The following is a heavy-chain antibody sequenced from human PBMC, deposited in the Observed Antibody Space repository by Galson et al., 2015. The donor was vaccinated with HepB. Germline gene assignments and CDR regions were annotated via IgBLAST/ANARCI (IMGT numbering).Heavy chain of an antibody. Sequence: SVKVSCKASGYTFTSYGISWVRQAAGQGLEWMGWISAYNGNTNYAQKLQGRVTMTTDTSTSTAYMELRSLRSDDTAVYYCARGKKAYYYDSSGYYYFDYWGQGTLVTVSS. CDR2: ISAYNGNT. CDR1: GYTFTSYG. V-gene: IGHV1-18*04. D-gene: IGHD3-22*01. J-gene: IGHJ4*02. CDR3: ARGKKAYYYDSSGYYYFDY.